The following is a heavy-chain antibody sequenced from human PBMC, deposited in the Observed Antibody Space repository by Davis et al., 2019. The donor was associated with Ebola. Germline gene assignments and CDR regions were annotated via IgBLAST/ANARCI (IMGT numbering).Heavy chain of an antibody. V-gene: IGHV1-18*01. CDR2: ISAYNGNT. Sequence: AASVKVSCKASGYTFTRYGISWVRQAPGQGLEWMGWISAYNGNTNYAQNLQGRVTMTTDTSQSTAYMEVRRLRYDDTAVYYCARAVTMVLPSGWFDPWGQGTLVTVSS. CDR1: GYTFTRYG. D-gene: IGHD3-10*01. CDR3: ARAVTMVLPSGWFDP. J-gene: IGHJ5*02.